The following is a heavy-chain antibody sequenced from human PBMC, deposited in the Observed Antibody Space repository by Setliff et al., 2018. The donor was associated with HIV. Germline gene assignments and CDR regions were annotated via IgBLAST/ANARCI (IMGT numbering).Heavy chain of an antibody. D-gene: IGHD2-21*01. CDR2: LYYGETT. J-gene: IGHJ1*01. V-gene: IGHV4-59*11. Sequence: PSETLSLTCTVSGGSIRGHYWSWMRQPPGKALEWVGYLYYGETTNYNPSLKSRVTISGDTSRNECSLKLNSVTAADTAVYSCARGPIYCGGRGDNCHGFQYWAQGTLVTVSS. CDR3: ARGPIYCGGRGDNCHGFQY. CDR1: GGSIRGHY.